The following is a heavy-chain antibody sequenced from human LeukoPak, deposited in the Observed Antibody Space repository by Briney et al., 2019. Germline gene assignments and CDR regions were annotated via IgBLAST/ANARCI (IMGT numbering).Heavy chain of an antibody. D-gene: IGHD2-2*01. V-gene: IGHV1-2*02. Sequence: GASVKVSCKASGCTFTGYYMHWVRQAPGQGLEWMGWINPNSGGTNYAQKFQGRVTMTRDTSISTAYMELSRLRSDDTAVYYCARDDCSSTSCYLLTQYWGQGTLVTVSS. J-gene: IGHJ4*02. CDR1: GCTFTGYY. CDR3: ARDDCSSTSCYLLTQY. CDR2: INPNSGGT.